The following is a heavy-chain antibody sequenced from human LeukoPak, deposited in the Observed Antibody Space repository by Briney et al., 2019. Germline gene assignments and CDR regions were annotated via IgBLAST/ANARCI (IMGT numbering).Heavy chain of an antibody. Sequence: SDTLSLTCTVSGGSISSGDYYWSWIRQPPGKGLEWIGYMYYSGSTYYNPSLESRVSMSIETSKNQLSLKLSSVTAADTAVYYCARGSYGSGSYTSWFDPWGQGTLVTVSS. CDR1: GGSISSGDYY. J-gene: IGHJ5*02. D-gene: IGHD3-10*01. CDR3: ARGSYGSGSYTSWFDP. V-gene: IGHV4-30-4*02. CDR2: MYYSGST.